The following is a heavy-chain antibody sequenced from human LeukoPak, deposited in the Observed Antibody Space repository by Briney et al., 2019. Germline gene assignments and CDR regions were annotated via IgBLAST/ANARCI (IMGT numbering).Heavy chain of an antibody. Sequence: GGSLRLSCAASGFTFSSYSMNWVRQAPGKGLEWVSSISSSSSYIYYADSVKGRFTISRDNAKNSLYLQMNSLRAEDTAVYYCARESFPQGGRGHVDYWGQGTLVTVSS. CDR1: GFTFSSYS. V-gene: IGHV3-21*01. CDR3: ARESFPQGGRGHVDY. J-gene: IGHJ4*02. D-gene: IGHD3-16*01. CDR2: ISSSSSYI.